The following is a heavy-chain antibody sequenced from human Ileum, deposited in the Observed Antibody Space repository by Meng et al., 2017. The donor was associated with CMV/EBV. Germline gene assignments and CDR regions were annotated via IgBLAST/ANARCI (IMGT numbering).Heavy chain of an antibody. D-gene: IGHD2-21*01. CDR3: AIYYGGVGGRGY. V-gene: IGHV4-61*09. J-gene: IGHJ4*02. Sequence: QGRRQESGPGLVKPSQTLSRTCCVSGDSISSDNYHWSWIRQPAGKGLEWIGQRHKNGNDNYNASLKSRVTISIDTSKNQFSLTLTSVTAADTAVYYCAIYYGGVGGRGYWAQGTLVTVSS. CDR1: GDSISSDNYH. CDR2: RHKNGND.